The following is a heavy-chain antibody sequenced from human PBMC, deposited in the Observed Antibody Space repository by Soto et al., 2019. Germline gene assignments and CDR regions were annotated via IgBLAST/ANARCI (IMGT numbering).Heavy chain of an antibody. CDR1: GGSISSGGYY. Sequence: QVQLQESGPGLVKPSQTLSLTCTVSGGSISSGGYYWSWIRQHPGKGLEWIGYIYYSGSTYYNPSLKSRVTISVDTSKNQFSLKLSCVTAADTAVYYCAREAQYCSGGSCHNYYYYGMDVWGQGTTVTVSS. D-gene: IGHD2-15*01. CDR2: IYYSGST. CDR3: AREAQYCSGGSCHNYYYYGMDV. J-gene: IGHJ6*02. V-gene: IGHV4-31*03.